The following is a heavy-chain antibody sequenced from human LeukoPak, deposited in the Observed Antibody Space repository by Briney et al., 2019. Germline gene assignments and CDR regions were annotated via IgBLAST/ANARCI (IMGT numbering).Heavy chain of an antibody. D-gene: IGHD3-10*01. CDR3: ARDQTYSGSGIYTYFDY. V-gene: IGHV4-30-4*01. CDR1: GGSISSGDYY. CDR2: IHYSGST. J-gene: IGHJ4*02. Sequence: SETLSLTCTVSGGSISSGDYYWSWIRQPPGKGLEWIGYIHYSGSTYYNPSLKSRVTISVDTSKNQFSLKLTSVTAADTAVYYCARDQTYSGSGIYTYFDYWGQGILVTVSS.